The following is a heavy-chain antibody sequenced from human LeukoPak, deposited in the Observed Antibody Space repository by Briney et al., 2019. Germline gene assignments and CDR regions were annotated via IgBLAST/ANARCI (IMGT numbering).Heavy chain of an antibody. CDR3: AKAGEMDYDYVWGSTEPHFDY. CDR2: ISGSGGST. CDR1: GFTFSSYA. V-gene: IGHV3-23*01. J-gene: IGHJ4*02. Sequence: GGSLRLSCAPSGFTFSSYAMSWVRQAPGKGLEWVSAISGSGGSTYYADSAKGRFTTSRDNSKNTLYLQMNSLRAEDTAVYYCAKAGEMDYDYVWGSTEPHFDYWGQGTLVTVSS. D-gene: IGHD3-16*01.